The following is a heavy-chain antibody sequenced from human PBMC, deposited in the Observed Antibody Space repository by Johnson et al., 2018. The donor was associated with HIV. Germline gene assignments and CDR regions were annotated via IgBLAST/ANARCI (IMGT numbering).Heavy chain of an antibody. J-gene: IGHJ3*02. CDR3: ARDPIAFRNYYGSGSAFDI. D-gene: IGHD3-10*01. V-gene: IGHV3-66*01. Sequence: VQPVESGGGVVQPGASLPLPCAPSGFTVSSNYMSWVRQAPGKGLEWVSVIYSRGITYYADYVKGRSTISRDNSKNPLFLQMNSLRPEDTAVYHCARDPIAFRNYYGSGSAFDIWGQGTMVTVSS. CDR2: IYSRGIT. CDR1: GFTVSSNY.